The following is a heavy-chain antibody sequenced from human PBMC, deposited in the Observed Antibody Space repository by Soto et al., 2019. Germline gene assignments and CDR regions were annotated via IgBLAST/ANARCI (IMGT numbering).Heavy chain of an antibody. V-gene: IGHV1-69*13. CDR3: ARSLEYYYGSGSYGDYYYYGMDV. D-gene: IGHD3-10*01. CDR2: IIPIFGTA. Sequence: ASVKVSCKASGGTFSSYAISWVRQAPGQGLERMGGIIPIFGTANYAQKFQGRVTITADESTSTAYMGLSSLRSEDTAVYYCARSLEYYYGSGSYGDYYYYGMDVWGQGTTVTVSS. J-gene: IGHJ6*02. CDR1: GGTFSSYA.